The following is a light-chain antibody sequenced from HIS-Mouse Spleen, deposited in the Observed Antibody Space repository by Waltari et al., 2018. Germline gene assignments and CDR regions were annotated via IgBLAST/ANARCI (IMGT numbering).Light chain of an antibody. Sequence: SYELTQPPSVSVSPGQTARNTCAGDALPKKYAYWYQQKSGQAPVLVNYEDSKRPSGIPERFSGSSSGTMATLTISGAQVEDEADYYCYSTDSSGNHRVFGGGTKLTVL. CDR3: YSTDSSGNHRV. V-gene: IGLV3-10*01. CDR1: ALPKKY. J-gene: IGLJ2*01. CDR2: EDS.